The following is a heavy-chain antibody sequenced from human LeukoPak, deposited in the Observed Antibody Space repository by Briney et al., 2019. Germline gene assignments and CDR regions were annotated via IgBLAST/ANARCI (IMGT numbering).Heavy chain of an antibody. CDR2: IYFRGGT. CDR3: VRHVAMGSPLYD. J-gene: IGHJ4*02. D-gene: IGHD2-15*01. V-gene: IGHV4-39*01. CDR1: GASISSSYY. Sequence: PSETLSLTCTVSGASISSSYYWGWIRQSPGKGLEWIASIYFRGGTYYEPSLKSRVTISVDTTTNVCSLKLTSVAAAETAVYYCVRHVAMGSPLYDWGQGTLVTVSS.